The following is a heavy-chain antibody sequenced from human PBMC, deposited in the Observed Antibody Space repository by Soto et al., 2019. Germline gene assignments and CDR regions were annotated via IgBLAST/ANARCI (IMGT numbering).Heavy chain of an antibody. J-gene: IGHJ4*02. CDR1: GGSVSSGDYY. Sequence: SETLSLTCTVSGGSVSSGDYYWNWIRQHPGKGLEWIGYIDYGGSTYYNPSLKSRLAMSLDTSKNQVSLRLSSVTAADTAVYYCARAQPKWELAYWGQGTLVTVSS. CDR3: ARAQPKWELAY. CDR2: IDYGGST. D-gene: IGHD1-26*01. V-gene: IGHV4-31*03.